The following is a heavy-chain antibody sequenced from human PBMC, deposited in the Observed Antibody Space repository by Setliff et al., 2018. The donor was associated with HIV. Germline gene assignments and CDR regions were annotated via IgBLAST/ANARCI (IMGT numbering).Heavy chain of an antibody. CDR2: INHSGST. D-gene: IGHD2-15*01. CDR3: ARSLINPAVAATGDY. Sequence: SETLSLTCAVYGGSFSGYYWSWIRQPPGKGLEWIGEINHSGSTNYNPSLKSRVTISVDTSKKQFSLKLSSVTAADTAVYYCARSLINPAVAATGDYWGQGTLVTVPS. CDR1: GGSFSGYY. J-gene: IGHJ4*02. V-gene: IGHV4-34*01.